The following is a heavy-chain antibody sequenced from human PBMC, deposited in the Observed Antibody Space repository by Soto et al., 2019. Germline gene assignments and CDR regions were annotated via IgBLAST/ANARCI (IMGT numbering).Heavy chain of an antibody. J-gene: IGHJ4*02. CDR2: INPNSGGT. D-gene: IGHD3-22*01. CDR3: ARRKGDYYDSSGYHYYFDY. CDR1: GYTFTYYY. V-gene: IGHV1-2*02. Sequence: VSVKVSCKASGYTFTYYYVHGVRQAPGQGLEWMGWINPNSGGTKSAQKFQGRVTMTRDTSISTAYMELSRLRSDDTAVYYCARRKGDYYDSSGYHYYFDYWGQGTLVTVSS.